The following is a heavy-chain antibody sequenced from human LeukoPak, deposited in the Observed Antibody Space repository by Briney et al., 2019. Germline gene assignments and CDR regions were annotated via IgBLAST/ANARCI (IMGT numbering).Heavy chain of an antibody. CDR3: ARVGREQQLVFYYYYYMDV. J-gene: IGHJ6*03. V-gene: IGHV3-7*01. CDR2: IKQDGSEK. CDR1: GFTLRSYW. Sequence: GGSLRLSCAASGFTLRSYWMSWVRQAPGRGREWVANIKQDGSEKQYVESAKGPFTTSRDNAKNSLYLQMNSLRDEDTAVYYCARVGREQQLVFYYYYYMDVWGKGTTVTVSS. D-gene: IGHD6-13*01.